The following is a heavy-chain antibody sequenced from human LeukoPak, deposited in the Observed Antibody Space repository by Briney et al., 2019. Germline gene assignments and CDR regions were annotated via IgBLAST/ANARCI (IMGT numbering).Heavy chain of an antibody. CDR3: ARGSVAGGLDWFDP. D-gene: IGHD6-19*01. CDR2: ISYDGSNK. J-gene: IGHJ5*02. V-gene: IGHV3-30-3*01. CDR1: GFTFSSYA. Sequence: GGSLRLSCAASGFTFSSYAMHWVRQAPGKGLEWVAVISYDGSNKYYADSVKGRFTISRDNSKNTLYLQMNSLRAEDTAVYCCARGSVAGGLDWFDPWGQGTLVTVSS.